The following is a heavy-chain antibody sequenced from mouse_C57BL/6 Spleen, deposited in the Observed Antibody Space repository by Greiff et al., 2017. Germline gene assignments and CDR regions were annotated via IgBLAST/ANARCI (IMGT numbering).Heavy chain of an antibody. CDR3: ARSRDGGAMDY. CDR2: VYPGDGDT. J-gene: IGHJ4*01. V-gene: IGHV1-82*01. D-gene: IGHD3-3*01. Sequence: QVQLQQSGPELVKPGASVKISCKASGYAFSSSWMNWVKQRPGKGLEWIGRVYPGDGDTNYNGKFKGKATLTADKSSSTAYMQLSSLTSEDSAVYFCARSRDGGAMDYWGQGTSVTVSS. CDR1: GYAFSSSW.